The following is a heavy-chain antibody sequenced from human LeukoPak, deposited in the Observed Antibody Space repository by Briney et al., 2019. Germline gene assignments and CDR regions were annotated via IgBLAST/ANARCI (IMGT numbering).Heavy chain of an antibody. Sequence: PSETLSLTSAVYGGSFSGYYWSWIRQPPGKGLEWIGEINHSGSTNYNPSLKSRVTISVDTSKNQFSLKLSSVTAADTAVYYCAIRVVVPAAMRDYWGQGTLVTVSS. CDR2: INHSGST. J-gene: IGHJ4*02. CDR1: GGSFSGYY. D-gene: IGHD2-2*01. V-gene: IGHV4-34*01. CDR3: AIRVVVPAAMRDY.